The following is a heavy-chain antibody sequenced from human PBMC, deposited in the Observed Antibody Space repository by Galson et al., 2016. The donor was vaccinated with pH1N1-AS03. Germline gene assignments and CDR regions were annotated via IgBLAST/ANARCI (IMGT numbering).Heavy chain of an antibody. CDR3: ANPRASGTTMVTRLDY. CDR1: GFTFSTCA. J-gene: IGHJ4*02. D-gene: IGHD5-18*01. V-gene: IGHV3-23*01. Sequence: SLRLSCAASGFTFSTCAMSWVRQAPGKGLEWVSSISGADLSTYYADSVKGRFTVSRDNSKNTLYLQMNGLRAEDTAIYYCANPRASGTTMVTRLDYWGQGILVTVSS. CDR2: ISGADLST.